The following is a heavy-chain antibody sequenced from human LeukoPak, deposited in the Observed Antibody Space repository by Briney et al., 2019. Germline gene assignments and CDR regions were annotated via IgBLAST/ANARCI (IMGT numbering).Heavy chain of an antibody. J-gene: IGHJ4*02. CDR2: IHYSGTT. CDR3: AKTGSLMGRFFGH. D-gene: IGHD3-16*01. CDR1: GYSMNNYY. V-gene: IGHV4-59*01. Sequence: SETLSLTCTFFGYSMNNYYWNWIRQPPGRRLEWIGFIHYSGTTNYNPSLKSRVAMSIDTSRKQFSLKLASVSAADTARYYCAKTGSLMGRFFGHWGQGNLVIVSS.